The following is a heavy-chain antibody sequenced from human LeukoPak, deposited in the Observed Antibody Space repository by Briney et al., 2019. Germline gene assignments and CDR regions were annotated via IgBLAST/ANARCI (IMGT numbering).Heavy chain of an antibody. CDR3: AREMGIVVVPAGLDP. D-gene: IGHD2-2*03. CDR1: GFTFSSYG. Sequence: GGSLRLSCAASGFTFSSYGMHWVRQAPGKGLEWVAFIRYDGSNKYYADSVKGPFTISRDNAKNSLYLQMNSLRAEDTAVYYCAREMGIVVVPAGLDPWGQGTLVTVSS. V-gene: IGHV3-30*02. J-gene: IGHJ5*02. CDR2: IRYDGSNK.